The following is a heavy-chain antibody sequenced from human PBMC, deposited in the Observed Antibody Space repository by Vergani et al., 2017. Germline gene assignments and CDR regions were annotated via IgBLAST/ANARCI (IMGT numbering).Heavy chain of an antibody. V-gene: IGHV3-21*02. D-gene: IGHD2-8*01. CDR2: ISGSSSYV. CDR3: ARGLWDCTHIRCSPPSY. CDR1: GFSFSSYS. Sequence: EVQLVESGGGLVKPGGSLRVYCAASGFSFSSYSMNWVRQATGKGLEWVASISGSSSYVFYRDSVEGRFTITRDNAKKSVYLQMNSLRAEDTAMYFCARGLWDCTHIRCSPPSYWGQGTQVTVSS. J-gene: IGHJ4*02.